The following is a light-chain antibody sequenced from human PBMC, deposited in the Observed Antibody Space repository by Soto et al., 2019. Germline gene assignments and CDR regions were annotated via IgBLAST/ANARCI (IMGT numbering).Light chain of an antibody. CDR3: SSYTSSSTPYV. CDR1: SSDVGGYNY. J-gene: IGLJ1*01. CDR2: DVS. Sequence: QSALTQPASVSGSPGQSITISCTGTSSDVGGYNYVSWYQQHPGKAPKVMIYDVSNRPLGVSNRFSGSKSGNTASLTISGLQAEDEADYYCSSYTSSSTPYVFGTGTKLTVL. V-gene: IGLV2-14*01.